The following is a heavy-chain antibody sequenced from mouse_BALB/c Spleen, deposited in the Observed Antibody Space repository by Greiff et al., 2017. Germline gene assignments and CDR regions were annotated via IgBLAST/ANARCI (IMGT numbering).Heavy chain of an antibody. CDR3: ARDQARGHYFDY. CDR2: IWTGGST. V-gene: IGHV2-9*02. CDR1: GFSLTTYG. Sequence: VQLVESGPGLVAPSQSLSIICSVSGFSLTTYGVHWVRQTPGKGLEWLGVIWTGGSTNYNSALMSRLSISKDNSRNQVFLKMNSLQSDDTAIYYCARDQARGHYFDYWGQGTTLTVSS. D-gene: IGHD3-2*02. J-gene: IGHJ2*01.